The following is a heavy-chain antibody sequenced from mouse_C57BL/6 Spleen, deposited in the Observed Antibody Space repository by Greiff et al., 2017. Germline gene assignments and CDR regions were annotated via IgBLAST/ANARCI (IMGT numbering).Heavy chain of an antibody. Sequence: QVQLQQSGAELVKPGASVKMSCKASGYTFTSYWITWVKQRPGQGLEWVGDIYPGSGSTNYNEKFKSKATLTVDTSSSTAYMQLSSLTSEDSAVYCGARGEGRDYYEYDVGYFDVWGTGTTVTVSS. V-gene: IGHV1-55*01. CDR2: IYPGSGST. CDR1: GYTFTSYW. D-gene: IGHD2-4*01. CDR3: ARGEGRDYYEYDVGYFDV. J-gene: IGHJ1*03.